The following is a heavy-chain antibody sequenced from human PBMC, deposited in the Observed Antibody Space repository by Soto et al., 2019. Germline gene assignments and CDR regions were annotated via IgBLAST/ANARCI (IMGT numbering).Heavy chain of an antibody. J-gene: IGHJ5*02. Sequence: QITLKESGPTLVKLTQTLTLTCTFSGFSLSTSGVGVGWFRQPPGKALECLALTYWDDDKRYSPSLKSRLTFTKDTTKIQVVLTMTHMDSVDTATYSCALEYYDYVWGSYRSRSWFDPWGQGPLVTVSS. CDR1: GFSLSTSGVG. V-gene: IGHV2-5*02. D-gene: IGHD3-16*02. CDR3: ALEYYDYVWGSYRSRSWFDP. CDR2: TYWDDDK.